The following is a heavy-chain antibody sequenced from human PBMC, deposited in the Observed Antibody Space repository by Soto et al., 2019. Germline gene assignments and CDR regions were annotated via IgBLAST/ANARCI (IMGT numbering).Heavy chain of an antibody. D-gene: IGHD3-16*01. V-gene: IGHV1-46*03. Sequence: ASVKVSCKASGYTSINYCMYWVRQAPGQGLEWMGRFTPSGDDITYAQNFQGRLTMTRDTSTSSFYMELTSLKSEDTAVYYCVSDGTATYTGFDYWGQGTLVTVSS. CDR3: VSDGTATYTGFDY. J-gene: IGHJ4*02. CDR1: GYTSINYC. CDR2: FTPSGDDI.